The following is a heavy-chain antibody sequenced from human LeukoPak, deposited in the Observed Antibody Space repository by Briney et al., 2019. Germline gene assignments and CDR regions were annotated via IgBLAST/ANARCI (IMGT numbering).Heavy chain of an antibody. CDR3: ARGGYSGYDFSVAFDY. CDR2: IIPILGIA. J-gene: IGHJ4*02. Sequence: ASVKVSCRASGGTFSSYAISWVRQAPGQGLEWMGRIIPILGIANYAQKFQGRVTITADKSTSTAYMELSSLRSEDTAVYYCARGGYSGYDFSVAFDYWGQGTLVTVSS. V-gene: IGHV1-69*04. D-gene: IGHD5-12*01. CDR1: GGTFSSYA.